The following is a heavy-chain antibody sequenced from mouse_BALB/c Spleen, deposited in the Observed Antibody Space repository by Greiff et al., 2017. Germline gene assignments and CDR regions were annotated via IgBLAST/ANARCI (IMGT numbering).Heavy chain of an antibody. V-gene: IGHV5-9-3*01. CDR2: ISSGGSYT. J-gene: IGHJ2*01. CDR3: AVYELYYFDY. Sequence: EVQRVESGGGLVKPGGSLKLSCAASGFTFSSYAMSWVRQTPEKRLEWVATISSGGSYTYYPDSVKGRFTISRDNAKNTLYLQMSSLRSEDTAMYYCAVYELYYFDYWGQGTTLTVSS. CDR1: GFTFSSYA. D-gene: IGHD2-14*01.